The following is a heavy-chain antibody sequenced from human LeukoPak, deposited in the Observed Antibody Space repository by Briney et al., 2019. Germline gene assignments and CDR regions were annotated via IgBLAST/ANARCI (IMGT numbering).Heavy chain of an antibody. J-gene: IGHJ4*02. CDR1: GFTFDDHG. CDR3: ARDRATNSFNYYFDY. Sequence: GGSLRLSCAASGFTFDDHGMSWVRQAPGKGLEWASTVNWNDGSTAYADSVKGRFTISRDNAKNSLYLQMNSLRAEDTALYYCARDRATNSFNYYFDYWGQGTLVTVSS. D-gene: IGHD4-23*01. CDR2: VNWNDGST. V-gene: IGHV3-20*04.